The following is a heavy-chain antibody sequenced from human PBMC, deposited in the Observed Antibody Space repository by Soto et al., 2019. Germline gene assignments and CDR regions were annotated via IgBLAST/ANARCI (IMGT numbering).Heavy chain of an antibody. CDR2: VHYSGST. V-gene: IGHV4-59*01. D-gene: IGHD2-2*01. Sequence: PLETLSLTCTVSGDSITSFFWSWVRQPPGKGLEWIGYVHYSGSTNYNPSLKSRLTMSVDTSKNHFSLRLDSVTAADTAVYYCARVNQLAPKRNAFDIWGQGTMVTVSS. CDR1: GDSITSFF. J-gene: IGHJ3*02. CDR3: ARVNQLAPKRNAFDI.